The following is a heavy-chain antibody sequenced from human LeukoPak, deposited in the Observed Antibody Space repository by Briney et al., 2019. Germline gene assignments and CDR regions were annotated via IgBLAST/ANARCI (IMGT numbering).Heavy chain of an antibody. CDR3: ARGWDSSSWYDY. CDR1: GYTFTGYY. D-gene: IGHD6-13*01. J-gene: IGHJ4*02. Sequence: ASVKVSCKASGYTFTGYYMHWVRQAPGQGLEWMGWINPNSGGTSYAQKFQGRVTLTSDTSISTVYMELSRLRSDDTAVYYCARGWDSSSWYDYWGQGSLVTVSS. CDR2: INPNSGGT. V-gene: IGHV1-2*02.